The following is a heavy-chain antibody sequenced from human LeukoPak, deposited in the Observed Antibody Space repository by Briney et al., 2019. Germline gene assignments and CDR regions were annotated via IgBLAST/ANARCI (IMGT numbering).Heavy chain of an antibody. J-gene: IGHJ5*02. D-gene: IGHD3-10*01. V-gene: IGHV1-8*01. CDR2: MNPNSGNT. Sequence: ASVKVSCKASGYTFTSYDINWVRQATGQGLEWMGWMNPNSGNTGYAQKFQGRVTMTRNTSIGTAYMELSSLRSEDTAVYYCARGYHRYYYGSGRWYNWFDPWGQGTLVTVSS. CDR3: ARGYHRYYYGSGRWYNWFDP. CDR1: GYTFTSYD.